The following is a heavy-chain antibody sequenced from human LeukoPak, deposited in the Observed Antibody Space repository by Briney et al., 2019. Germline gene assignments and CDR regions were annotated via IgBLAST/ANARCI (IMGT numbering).Heavy chain of an antibody. J-gene: IGHJ4*02. CDR3: ARADVTSPNFDY. V-gene: IGHV3-53*01. CDR2: IYSGGST. CDR1: GFAVSSNY. Sequence: GGSLRLSCAASGFAVSSNYMSWVRQAPGEGLEWVSVIYSGGSTYYAASVKGRFTISRDDSKNTLYLQMNSLSAEDTAVYYCARADVTSPNFDYWGQGTPVTVSS.